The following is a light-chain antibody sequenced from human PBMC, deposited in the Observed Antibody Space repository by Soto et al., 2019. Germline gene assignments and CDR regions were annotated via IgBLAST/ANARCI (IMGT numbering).Light chain of an antibody. J-gene: IGKJ2*01. CDR2: GAS. V-gene: IGKV3-20*01. CDR3: QQYGSSPYT. Sequence: EIVLTQSPGTLSLSPGERATLSCRASQSVSSSYLAWYQQKPGQAPRLLIYGASSRATRIPDRFSGSGSGTDFTLTISRLEPEDFAVYYCQQYGSSPYTFGHGTKLEIK. CDR1: QSVSSSY.